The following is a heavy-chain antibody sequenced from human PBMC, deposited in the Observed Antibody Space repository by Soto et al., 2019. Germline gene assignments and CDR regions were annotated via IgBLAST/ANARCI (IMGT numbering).Heavy chain of an antibody. CDR1: GGTFSSYA. CDR3: ARDREYYDSSGYYLFFVY. Sequence: QVQLVQSGAEVKKPGSSVKVSCKASGGTFSSYAISWVRQAPGQGLEWMGGIIPIFGTANYAQKFQGRVTITADESTSTAYMELSSLRSEDTAVYYCARDREYYDSSGYYLFFVYWGQGTLVTVSS. CDR2: IIPIFGTA. V-gene: IGHV1-69*01. D-gene: IGHD3-22*01. J-gene: IGHJ4*02.